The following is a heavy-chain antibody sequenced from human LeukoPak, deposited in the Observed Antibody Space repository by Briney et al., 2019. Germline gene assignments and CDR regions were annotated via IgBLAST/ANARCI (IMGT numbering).Heavy chain of an antibody. CDR2: IWYDGSNT. Sequence: GGSLRLSCAASGFTFSTYGMHWVRQAPGKGLEWVAVIWYDGSNTYYADSVKGRFTISRDNSKNTLYLQMNSLRAEDTAVYYCARKSASSGYYDYYYYYGVDVWGQGTTVTVSS. CDR1: GFTFSTYG. D-gene: IGHD3-22*01. J-gene: IGHJ6*02. V-gene: IGHV3-33*01. CDR3: ARKSASSGYYDYYYYYGVDV.